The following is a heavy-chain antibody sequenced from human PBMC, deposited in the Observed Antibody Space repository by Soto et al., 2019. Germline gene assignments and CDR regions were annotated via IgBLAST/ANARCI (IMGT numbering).Heavy chain of an antibody. CDR1: GGSISSSNW. CDR3: AREPIGVAAPADY. Sequence: QVQLQESGPGLVKPSGTLSLTCAVSGGSISSSNWWSWVRQPPGKGLEWNWEIYHSGSTNYNPSLKSQVTISVDKSKHQFYLKLSSVTVGDTAVYYCAREPIGVAAPADYWGQGTQVTVSS. J-gene: IGHJ4*02. V-gene: IGHV4-4*02. CDR2: IYHSGST. D-gene: IGHD6-19*01.